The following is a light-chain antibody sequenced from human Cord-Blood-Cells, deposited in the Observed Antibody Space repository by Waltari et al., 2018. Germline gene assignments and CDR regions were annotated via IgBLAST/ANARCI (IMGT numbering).Light chain of an antibody. V-gene: IGLV2-8*01. CDR3: SSYAGSNIYV. J-gene: IGLJ1*01. Sequence: QSALTQPPSASGSPGQSVTIPCTGTSSDVGGYNSVSWYQQHPGKAPKLMIYEVSKRPSGVPDRFSGSKSGNTASLTVSGLQAEDEADYYCSSYAGSNIYVFGTGTKVTVL. CDR2: EVS. CDR1: SSDVGGYNS.